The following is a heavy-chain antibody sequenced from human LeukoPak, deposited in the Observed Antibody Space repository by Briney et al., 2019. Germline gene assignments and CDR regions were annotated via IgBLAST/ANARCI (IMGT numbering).Heavy chain of an antibody. J-gene: IGHJ4*02. V-gene: IGHV4-59*12. CDR2: IYYSGST. D-gene: IGHD1-26*01. Sequence: TASETLSLTCTVSGGSFGTYYLSWIRQPPGKGLEWIGYIYYSGSTNYNPSLMSRVTISVDTSKNQFSLKLSSVTAADTAVYYCARVLVGATTPDYWGQGTLVTVSS. CDR1: GGSFGTYY. CDR3: ARVLVGATTPDY.